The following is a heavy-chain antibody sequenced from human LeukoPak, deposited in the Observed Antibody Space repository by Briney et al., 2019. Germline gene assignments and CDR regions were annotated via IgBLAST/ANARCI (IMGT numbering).Heavy chain of an antibody. CDR3: ARGPPSSGYYYVHAFDI. Sequence: GGSLRLSCAASGFTFSSYSMNWVRQAPGKGLEWVSYISSSSSTIYYADSVKGRFTISRDNAKNSLYLQMNSLRAEDTAVYYCARGPPSSGYYYVHAFDIWGQGTMVTVSS. CDR2: ISSSSSTI. J-gene: IGHJ3*02. V-gene: IGHV3-48*04. CDR1: GFTFSSYS. D-gene: IGHD3-22*01.